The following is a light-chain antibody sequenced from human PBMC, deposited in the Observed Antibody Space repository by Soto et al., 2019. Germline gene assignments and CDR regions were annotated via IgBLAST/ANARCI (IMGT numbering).Light chain of an antibody. CDR3: QQYNNWPFFT. CDR1: QSVRGN. CDR2: GAS. Sequence: EIVMTQSPATLSVSPGERATLSCRASQSVRGNLAWYQQKPGQSPRLLIYGASSRATGIPGRFSGSGSGTEFTLTISSLQSEDFAVYYCQQYNNWPFFTFGQGTRLEIK. J-gene: IGKJ5*01. V-gene: IGKV3-15*01.